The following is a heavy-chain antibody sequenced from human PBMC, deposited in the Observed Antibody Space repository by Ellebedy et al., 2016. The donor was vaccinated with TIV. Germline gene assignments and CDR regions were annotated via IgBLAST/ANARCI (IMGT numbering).Heavy chain of an antibody. V-gene: IGHV1-8*01. D-gene: IGHD6-19*01. CDR3: VRMGAVAGDY. CDR2: VNPNSGNT. Sequence: ASVKVSCXASGYTFTNYDINWVRQATGQGLEWMGWVNPNSGNTGYAQKFQGRVTMTRNTSISTAYMDLSSLRSGDTAVYYCVRMGAVAGDYWGQGTLVTVSS. CDR1: GYTFTNYD. J-gene: IGHJ4*02.